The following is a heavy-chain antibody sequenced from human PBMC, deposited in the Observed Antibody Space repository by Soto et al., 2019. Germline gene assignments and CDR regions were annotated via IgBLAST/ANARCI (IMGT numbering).Heavy chain of an antibody. CDR2: ISGSGVST. CDR1: GFTFSSYA. J-gene: IGHJ4*02. D-gene: IGHD3-9*01. V-gene: IGHV3-23*01. Sequence: EVQLLESGGGLVQPGGSLRLSCAASGFTFSSYAMSWVRQAPGKGLEWVSGISGSGVSTYYADSVKGRFTISRDNSKNTLYLQMNSLRAEDTAVYYCAKGAWYYEILTGYGYFDYWGQGTLVTVSS. CDR3: AKGAWYYEILTGYGYFDY.